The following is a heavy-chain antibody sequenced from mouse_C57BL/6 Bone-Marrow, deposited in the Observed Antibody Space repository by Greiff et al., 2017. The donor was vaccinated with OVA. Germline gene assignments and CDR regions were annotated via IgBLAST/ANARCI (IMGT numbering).Heavy chain of an antibody. D-gene: IGHD2-4*01. Sequence: EVMLVESGGGLVQPGGSLKLSCAASGFTFSDYYMYWVRQTPEKRLEWVAYISNGGGSTYYPDTVKGRFTISRDNAKNTLYLQMSRLKSEDTAMYYCARRGYYDYFYAMDYWGQGTSVTVSS. CDR1: GFTFSDYY. CDR3: ARRGYYDYFYAMDY. V-gene: IGHV5-12*01. J-gene: IGHJ4*01. CDR2: ISNGGGST.